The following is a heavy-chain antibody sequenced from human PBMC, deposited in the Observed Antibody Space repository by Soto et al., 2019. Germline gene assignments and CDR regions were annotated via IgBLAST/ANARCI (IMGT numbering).Heavy chain of an antibody. CDR3: ARQNLMITFGDAFDI. Sequence: QLQLQESGPGLVKPSETLSLTCTVSGGSISSSSYYWGWIRQPPGKGLEWIGSIYYSGSTYYNPSLKSRVTISVDTYKNQFSLKLSSVTAADTAVYYCARQNLMITFGDAFDIWGQGTMVTVSS. D-gene: IGHD3-16*01. CDR1: GGSISSSSYY. J-gene: IGHJ3*02. V-gene: IGHV4-39*01. CDR2: IYYSGST.